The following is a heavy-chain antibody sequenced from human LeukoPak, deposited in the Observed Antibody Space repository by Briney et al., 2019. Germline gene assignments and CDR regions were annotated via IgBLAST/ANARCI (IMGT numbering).Heavy chain of an antibody. J-gene: IGHJ4*02. Sequence: ESLKISCKGSGYSFTSYWIGWVRQMPGKGLEWMGIIYPGDSAATYSPSFQGQVSLSVDKSINAAYLQWSSLKASDTAVYYCARVDLLTGYVFDYWGQGTLVTVSS. CDR1: GYSFTSYW. CDR2: IYPGDSAA. CDR3: ARVDLLTGYVFDY. V-gene: IGHV5-51*01. D-gene: IGHD3-9*01.